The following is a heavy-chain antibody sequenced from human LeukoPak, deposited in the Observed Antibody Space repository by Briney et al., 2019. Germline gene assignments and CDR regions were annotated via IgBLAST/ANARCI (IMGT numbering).Heavy chain of an antibody. CDR1: GFTFSSYA. D-gene: IGHD6-6*01. CDR3: AREKSVAAPPGYFDY. J-gene: IGHJ4*02. CDR2: ISYDGSNK. Sequence: GGSLRLSCAASGFTFSSYAMHWVRQAPGKGLEWVAVISYDGSNKYYADSVKGRFTISRDNSKNTLCLQMNSLRAEDTAVYYCAREKSVAAPPGYFDYWGQGTLVTVSS. V-gene: IGHV3-30*01.